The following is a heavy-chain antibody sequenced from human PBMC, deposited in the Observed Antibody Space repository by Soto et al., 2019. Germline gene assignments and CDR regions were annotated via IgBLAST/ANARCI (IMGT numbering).Heavy chain of an antibody. J-gene: IGHJ4*02. CDR2: IYYSGST. V-gene: IGHV4-59*01. CDR3: ARGQVVVPAVQFAY. Sequence: XETLSLTCTVSGGSISSYYWSWIRQPPGKGLEWIGYIYYSGSTNYNPSLKSRVTISVDTSKNQFSLKLSSVTAADTAVYYCARGQVVVPAVQFAYWGQGTLVTVYS. D-gene: IGHD2-2*01. CDR1: GGSISSYY.